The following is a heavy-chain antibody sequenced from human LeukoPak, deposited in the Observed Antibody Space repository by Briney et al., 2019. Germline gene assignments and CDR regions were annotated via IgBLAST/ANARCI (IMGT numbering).Heavy chain of an antibody. CDR2: ISAYNGNT. D-gene: IGHD2-15*01. J-gene: IGHJ4*02. V-gene: IGHV1-18*01. CDR3: ARLADRYCSGGSCYPYY. Sequence: ASVKVSCKASGYTFTSYGISWVRQAPGQGLEWMGWISAYNGNTNYAQKLQGRVTMTTDTSTSTAYMELRSLRADDTALYYCARLADRYCSGGSCYPYYWGQGTLVTVSS. CDR1: GYTFTSYG.